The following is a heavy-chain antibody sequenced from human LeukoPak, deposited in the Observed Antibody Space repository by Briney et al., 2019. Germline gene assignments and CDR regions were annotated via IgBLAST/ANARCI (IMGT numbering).Heavy chain of an antibody. V-gene: IGHV4-59*01. D-gene: IGHD4-17*01. CDR3: ARQTVTTGNDY. CDR2: IYYSGST. CDR1: GGSISSYY. Sequence: PSETLSLTCTVSGGSISSYYWSWIRQPPGEGLEWIGYIYYSGSTNYNPSLKSRVTISVDTSKNQFSLKLSSVTAADTAVYYCARQTVTTGNDYWGQGTLVTVSS. J-gene: IGHJ4*02.